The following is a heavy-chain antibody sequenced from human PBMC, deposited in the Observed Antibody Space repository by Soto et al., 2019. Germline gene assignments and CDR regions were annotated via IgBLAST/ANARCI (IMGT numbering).Heavy chain of an antibody. V-gene: IGHV4-34*01. J-gene: IGHJ4*02. D-gene: IGHD3-16*02. CDR2: INHSGSA. CDR3: ARGRLHLGELSFNYLDF. CDR1: GGSFSDYF. Sequence: QVQLQQWGAGLLKPSETLSLTCAVYGGSFSDYFWSWIRQPPGKGLEWIGEINHSGSANYIPSLRSRVTISVDTSQHQFSLKLNSVTAADTAVYYCARGRLHLGELSFNYLDFWGQGTLVTVSS.